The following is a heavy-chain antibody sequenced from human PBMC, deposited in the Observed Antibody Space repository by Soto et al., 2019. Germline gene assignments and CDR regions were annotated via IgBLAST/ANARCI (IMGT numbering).Heavy chain of an antibody. J-gene: IGHJ4*02. Sequence: GGSLRLSCAASGITFSSYAMSWVRQAPGKGLEWVSGISAGGDSTYYADSVKGRFTIFRDNSKNSVYLQMNSLRAEDTAVYYCARRVWGQGTLVTVSS. CDR3: ARRV. CDR1: GITFSSYA. V-gene: IGHV3-23*01. CDR2: ISAGGDST.